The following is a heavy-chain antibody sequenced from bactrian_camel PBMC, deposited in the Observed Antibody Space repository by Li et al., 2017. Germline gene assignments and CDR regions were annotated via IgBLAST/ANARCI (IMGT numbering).Heavy chain of an antibody. D-gene: IGHD6*01. CDR1: GYVRY. CDR2: IYIPVGNT. CDR3: AARVHAVGTAYGRSWKSRLIYDI. Sequence: VQLVESGGGSVQAGESLRLSCVASGYVRYVGWFRQAPGKEREAVAGIYIPVGNTYYSDSVKGRFTISQDAAKDTVDLEMNSLEPEDTAMYYCAARVHAVGTAYGRSWKSRLIYDIWGQGTQVTVS. J-gene: IGHJ4*01. V-gene: IGHV3S63*01.